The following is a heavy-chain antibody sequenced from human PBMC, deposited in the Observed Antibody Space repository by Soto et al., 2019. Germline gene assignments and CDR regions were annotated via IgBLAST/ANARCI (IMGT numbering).Heavy chain of an antibody. CDR1: GYTFSNYW. CDR3: ARLPEVGTAHYYYYGMDV. Sequence: GESLKSSCKGSGYTFSNYWIDWVRQMPGKGLEWMGIIYPGDSDTRYSPSFQGQVTISVDKSITTAYLQWSSLKASDTAMYYCARLPEVGTAHYYYYGMDVWGQGTTVTVSS. J-gene: IGHJ6*02. V-gene: IGHV5-51*01. CDR2: IYPGDSDT. D-gene: IGHD1-26*01.